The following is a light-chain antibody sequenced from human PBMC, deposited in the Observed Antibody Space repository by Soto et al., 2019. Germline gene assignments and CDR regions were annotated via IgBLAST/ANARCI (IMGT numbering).Light chain of an antibody. Sequence: QSVLTQPPSASGAPGQRVTISCSGSSSNIGSNTVSWYQQLPGMAPKLLIYNHNQRPSDVPDRFSASKAGTSASLAITGLQSDDEAVYFCSTWDDSLNGWVFGGGTKLTVL. J-gene: IGLJ3*02. CDR2: NHN. CDR3: STWDDSLNGWV. V-gene: IGLV1-44*01. CDR1: SSNIGSNT.